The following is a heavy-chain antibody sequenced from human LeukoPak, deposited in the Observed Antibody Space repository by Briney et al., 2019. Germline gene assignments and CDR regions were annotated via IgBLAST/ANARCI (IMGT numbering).Heavy chain of an antibody. D-gene: IGHD1-26*01. CDR1: GFTFSSYW. J-gene: IGHJ6*04. Sequence: GGSLRLSCAASGFTFSSYWMHWVRQAPGKGLVWVSRINSDGSSTSYADSVKDRFTISRDNAKNTLYLQMNSLRAEDTAVYYCARDDWRIWEQPNGMDVWGKGTTVTVSS. CDR2: INSDGSST. V-gene: IGHV3-74*01. CDR3: ARDDWRIWEQPNGMDV.